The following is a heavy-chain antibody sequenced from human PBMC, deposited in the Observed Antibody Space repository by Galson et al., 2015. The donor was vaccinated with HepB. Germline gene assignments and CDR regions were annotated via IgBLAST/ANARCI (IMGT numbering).Heavy chain of an antibody. CDR1: GFTFGDYA. J-gene: IGHJ3*02. V-gene: IGHV3-49*03. CDR2: IRSKAYGGTT. CDR3: TLYDILTGYYNDAFDI. D-gene: IGHD3-9*01. Sequence: SLRLSCAASGFTFGDYAMSWFRQAPGKGLEWVGFIRSKAYGGTTEYAASVKGRFTISRDDSKSIAYLQMNSLKTEDTAVYYCTLYDILTGYYNDAFDIWGQGTMVTVSS.